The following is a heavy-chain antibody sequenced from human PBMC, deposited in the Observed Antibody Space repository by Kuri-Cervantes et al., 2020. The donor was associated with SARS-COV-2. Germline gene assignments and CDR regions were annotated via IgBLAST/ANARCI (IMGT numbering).Heavy chain of an antibody. J-gene: IGHJ3*02. D-gene: IGHD2-8*01. CDR1: GGSISSYY. V-gene: IGHV4-4*07. CDR2: IYTSGST. CDR3: ARVPRFCTNGVCYAFDI. Sequence: GSLRLSCTVSGGSISSYYWSWIRQPAGKGLGWIGRIYTSGSTNYNPSLKSRVTMSVDTSKNQFSLRLSSVTAADTAVYYCARVPRFCTNGVCYAFDIWGQGTMVTVSS.